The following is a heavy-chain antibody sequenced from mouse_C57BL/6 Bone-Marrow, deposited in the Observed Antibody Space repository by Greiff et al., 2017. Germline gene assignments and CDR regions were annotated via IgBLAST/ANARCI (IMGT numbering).Heavy chain of an antibody. CDR2: IDPENGDT. J-gene: IGHJ4*01. V-gene: IGHV14-4*01. Sequence: VQLQQSGAELVRPGASVKLSCTASGFNFKDYYMHWVKQRPEQGLEWIGWIDPENGDTEYASKFKGKATLTVDTSSNTAYMQLSRLTSEDTAVYYWTTEGGGLLLFYSLDYWGQGTSVTVSS. CDR3: TTEGGGLLLFYSLDY. D-gene: IGHD2-3*01. CDR1: GFNFKDYY.